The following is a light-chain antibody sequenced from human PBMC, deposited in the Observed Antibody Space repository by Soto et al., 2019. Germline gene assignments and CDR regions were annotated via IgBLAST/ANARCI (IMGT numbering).Light chain of an antibody. V-gene: IGKV3-11*01. CDR3: QQRSNMPET. CDR2: ESS. Sequence: EILRSQSPATLSLSPGERATLSCRASQNVANYLDWYQQKPGQAPRLLIYESSNRATGIAARFSGSGSGTDFTLTISSLEPEDFAVYYCQQRSNMPETFGQGTKVYIK. CDR1: QNVANY. J-gene: IGKJ1*01.